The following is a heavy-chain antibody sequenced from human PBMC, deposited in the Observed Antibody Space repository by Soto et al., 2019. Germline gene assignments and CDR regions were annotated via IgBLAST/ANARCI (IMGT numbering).Heavy chain of an antibody. CDR2: IWVDGSNK. Sequence: QVQLVESGGGVVQPGRSLRLSCAASGFTFSNYGMHWVRQASGKGLEWVAVIWVDGSNKYYADSVKGRFTISRDNSKNTLFLQMNSLRAEDSAVYYCARGEMTTMPGDYWGQGTLVTVSS. D-gene: IGHD4-17*01. J-gene: IGHJ4*02. CDR1: GFTFSNYG. V-gene: IGHV3-33*01. CDR3: ARGEMTTMPGDY.